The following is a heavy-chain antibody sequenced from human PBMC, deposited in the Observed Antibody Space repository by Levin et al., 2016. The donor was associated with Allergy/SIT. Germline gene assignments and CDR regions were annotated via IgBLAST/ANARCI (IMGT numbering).Heavy chain of an antibody. CDR3: AREGTEPLDFDY. J-gene: IGHJ4*02. CDR1: GFTFSNYE. V-gene: IGHV3-48*03. Sequence: GESLKISCAASGFTFSNYEMNWVRQAPGKGLEWVSYINREGTNIYYADSVKGRFTISRDSAKNSLYLQMNSLRADDSAIYYCAREGTEPLDFDYWGLGTLVTVSS. D-gene: IGHD1-1*01. CDR2: INREGTNI.